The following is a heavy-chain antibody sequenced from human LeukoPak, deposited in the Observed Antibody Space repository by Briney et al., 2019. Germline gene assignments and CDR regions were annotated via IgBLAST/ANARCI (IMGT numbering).Heavy chain of an antibody. J-gene: IGHJ4*02. CDR1: GYIFTSYG. V-gene: IGHV1-18*01. CDR3: ASITMVRGVIRYFDY. CDR2: ISAYNGNT. D-gene: IGHD3-10*01. Sequence: VKVSCKASGYIFTSYGISWVRQAPGQGLEWMGWISAYNGNTNYAQKLQGRVTMTTDTSTSTAYMELRSLRSDDTAVYYCASITMVRGVIRYFDYWGQGTLVTVSS.